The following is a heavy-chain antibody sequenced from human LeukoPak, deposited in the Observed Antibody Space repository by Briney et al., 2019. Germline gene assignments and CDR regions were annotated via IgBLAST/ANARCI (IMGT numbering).Heavy chain of an antibody. J-gene: IGHJ5*02. Sequence: SETLSLTCTVSGYSISSGYYWGWIRQPPGKGLEWIGSIYHSGSTYYNPSLKSRVTISVDTSKNQFSLKLSSVTAADTAVYYCARNSITMVRGVIEPWGQGTLVTVSS. CDR2: IYHSGST. V-gene: IGHV4-38-2*02. D-gene: IGHD3-10*01. CDR1: GYSISSGYY. CDR3: ARNSITMVRGVIEP.